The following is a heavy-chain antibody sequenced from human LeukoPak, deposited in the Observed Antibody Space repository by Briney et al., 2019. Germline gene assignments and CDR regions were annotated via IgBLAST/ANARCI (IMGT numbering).Heavy chain of an antibody. Sequence: PGASVKVSCKASGYTFTSYYMHWVRQAPGQGLEWMGIINPSGGSTSYAQKFQGRVTMTRDTSTSTVYMELSSLRSEDTAVYYCAREAPPESIAAVGFDPWGQGTLVTVSS. CDR2: INPSGGST. D-gene: IGHD6-6*01. CDR3: AREAPPESIAAVGFDP. V-gene: IGHV1-46*01. J-gene: IGHJ5*02. CDR1: GYTFTSYY.